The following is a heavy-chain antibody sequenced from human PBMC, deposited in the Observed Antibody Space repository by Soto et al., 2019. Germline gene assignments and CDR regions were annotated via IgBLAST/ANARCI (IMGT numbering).Heavy chain of an antibody. CDR2: IYYSGST. CDR3: ARSVAVAGKPSWFDP. Sequence: QVQLQESGPGLVKPSQTLSLTCTVSGGSISSGGYYWSWIRQHPGKGLEWIGYIYYSGSTYYNPSLKSRVTISVDASKNQFSLQLSSGTAAHTAVYYCARSVAVAGKPSWFDPWGQGTLVSVSS. V-gene: IGHV4-31*03. D-gene: IGHD6-19*01. CDR1: GGSISSGGYY. J-gene: IGHJ5*02.